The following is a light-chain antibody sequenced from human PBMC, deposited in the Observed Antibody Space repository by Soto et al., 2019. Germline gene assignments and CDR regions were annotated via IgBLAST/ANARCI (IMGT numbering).Light chain of an antibody. CDR1: QSVSNS. V-gene: IGKV3-11*01. CDR3: QHYKTWPLA. Sequence: EIVLTQSPATLSLSPGERVTLSCRASQSVSNSLAWYQQKPGQPPRLLIYDVSNRATGIPARFSGSGSGTEFTLTISGLQSEDFAVYFCQHYKTWPLAFGGGPRWIS. CDR2: DVS. J-gene: IGKJ4*01.